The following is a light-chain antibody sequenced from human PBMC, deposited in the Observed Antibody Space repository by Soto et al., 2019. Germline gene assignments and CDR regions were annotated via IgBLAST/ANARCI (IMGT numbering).Light chain of an antibody. J-gene: IGKJ1*01. CDR1: QSVRSTY. Sequence: DIVLTQSPGTLSLSPGERATLSCRASQSVRSTYLGWYQHKRGQAPRLLIYGASSRATGIPDRFSGSGSGTDFTLNITRLEPEDSAVYYCQQYNNWWTFGQGTKVDIK. V-gene: IGKV3-20*01. CDR3: QQYNNWWT. CDR2: GAS.